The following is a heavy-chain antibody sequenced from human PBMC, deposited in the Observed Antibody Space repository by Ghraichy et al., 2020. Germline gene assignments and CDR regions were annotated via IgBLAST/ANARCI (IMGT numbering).Heavy chain of an antibody. Sequence: GGSLRLSCAASGFTFSDYAMDWVRQAPGKGLEWVSAISGGGGSTYYADSVKGRFTISRDNSKNTLYLQMNSLRVEDTAVYYCAKVPGGFSGSNNRDLWYYFDSWGQGTLVTVSS. D-gene: IGHD1-26*01. V-gene: IGHV3-23*01. CDR1: GFTFSDYA. CDR3: AKVPGGFSGSNNRDLWYYFDS. CDR2: ISGGGGST. J-gene: IGHJ4*02.